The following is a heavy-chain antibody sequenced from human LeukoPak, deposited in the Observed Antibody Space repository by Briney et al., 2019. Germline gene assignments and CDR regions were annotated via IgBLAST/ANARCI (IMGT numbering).Heavy chain of an antibody. CDR3: ARATLEGYYDT. V-gene: IGHV3-64*01. Sequence: GGSLRLSCAASGFTFSSFVPHWVRQAPGKGLEYVSAITSNGGNTYYANSVKGRFTISRDNSKNTLYLQMGGLRAEDMALYYCARATLEGYYDTWGQGTLVTVSS. J-gene: IGHJ4*02. D-gene: IGHD3-22*01. CDR2: ITSNGGNT. CDR1: GFTFSSFV.